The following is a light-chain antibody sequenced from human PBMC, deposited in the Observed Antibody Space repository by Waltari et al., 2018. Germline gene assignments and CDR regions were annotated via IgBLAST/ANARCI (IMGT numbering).Light chain of an antibody. Sequence: SYELTQPPSVSVSPGQTARITCSGSALPRKYAFWYQQKSGQAPVLVIYEDTKRPSGIPERFSGSTSGTTNTLTIIGAQVEDDADYYCYSTDGGGTHNGVFGGGTKL. V-gene: IGLV3-10*01. CDR3: YSTDGGGTHNGV. CDR2: EDT. CDR1: ALPRKY. J-gene: IGLJ3*02.